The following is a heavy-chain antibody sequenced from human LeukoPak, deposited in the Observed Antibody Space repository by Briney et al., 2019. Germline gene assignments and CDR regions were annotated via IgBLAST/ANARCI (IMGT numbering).Heavy chain of an antibody. V-gene: IGHV4-59*01. J-gene: IGHJ6*03. CDR2: IYYSGST. D-gene: IGHD2-15*01. Sequence: SETLSLTCTVSGGSISSYYWSWIRQPPGKGLEWIGYIYYSGSTNYNPSLKSRVTISVDTSKNQFSLKLSSVTAAGTAVYYCARDEGGPMDVWGKGTTVTVSS. CDR3: ARDEGGPMDV. CDR1: GGSISSYY.